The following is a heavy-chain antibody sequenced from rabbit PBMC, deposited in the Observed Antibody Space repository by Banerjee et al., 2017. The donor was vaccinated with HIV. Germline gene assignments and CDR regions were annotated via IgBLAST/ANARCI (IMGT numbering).Heavy chain of an antibody. CDR3: ARDGAGYAGYGYARL. CDR1: GFSFSSSYW. CDR2: IYISSGST. Sequence: QSLEESGGDLVKPGASLTLTCTASGFSFSSSYWICWVRQAPGKGLEWIACIYISSGSTWYASWVNGRFTVSRSTSLSTVDLKMTSLTVADTATYFCARDGAGYAGYGYARLWGQGTLVTVS. V-gene: IGHV1S43*01. D-gene: IGHD6-1*01. J-gene: IGHJ3*01.